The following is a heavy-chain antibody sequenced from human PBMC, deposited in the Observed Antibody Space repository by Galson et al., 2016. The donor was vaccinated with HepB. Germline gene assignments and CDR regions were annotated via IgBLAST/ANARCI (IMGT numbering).Heavy chain of an antibody. V-gene: IGHV4-59*08. CDR1: GGSISSYY. CDR2: IYYDGST. J-gene: IGHJ5*02. D-gene: IGHD3-22*01. Sequence: LSLTCTVSGGSISSYYWTWIRQPPGKRLEWIGYIYYDGSTDYNPSLRSRVTISLDTPKNQFSLKLRSVTAADTAMYYCARHDYDSSGYNWFDPWGQGTLVTVSS. CDR3: ARHDYDSSGYNWFDP.